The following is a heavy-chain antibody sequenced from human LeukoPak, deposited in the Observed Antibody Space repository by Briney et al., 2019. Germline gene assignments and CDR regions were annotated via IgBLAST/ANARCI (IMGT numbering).Heavy chain of an antibody. CDR3: AKISSGYYPLDY. J-gene: IGHJ4*02. D-gene: IGHD3-22*01. Sequence: SETLSLTCTVSGGSISSYYWSWIRQPPGKGLEWIGFIYYGGSTNYNPSLKSRITISVDTSKNQFSLKLSSVTAADTAVYYCAKISSGYYPLDYWGQGTLVTVSS. CDR2: IYYGGST. V-gene: IGHV4-59*01. CDR1: GGSISSYY.